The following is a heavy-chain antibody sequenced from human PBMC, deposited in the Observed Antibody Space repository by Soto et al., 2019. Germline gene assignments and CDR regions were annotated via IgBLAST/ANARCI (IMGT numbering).Heavy chain of an antibody. D-gene: IGHD6-13*01. CDR1: GYSFTSYW. V-gene: IGHV5-10-1*01. J-gene: IGHJ6*02. Sequence: PGESLKISCKGSGYSFTSYWISRVRQMPGKGLEWMGRIDPSDSYTNYSPSFQGHVTISADKSISTAYLQWSSLKASDTAMYYCARRASSHYGMDVWGQGTTGTVSS. CDR3: ARRASSHYGMDV. CDR2: IDPSDSYT.